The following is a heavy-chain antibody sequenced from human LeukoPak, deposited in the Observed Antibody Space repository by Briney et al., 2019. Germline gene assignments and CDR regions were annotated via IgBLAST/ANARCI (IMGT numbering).Heavy chain of an antibody. CDR2: IKQDGSEK. CDR1: GFTFSSYW. D-gene: IGHD5-24*01. Sequence: GGSLRLSCAGSGFTFSSYWMSWVRQAPGKGLEWVANIKQDGSEKYYVDSVKGRFTISRDNAKNSLYLQMNSLRAEDTAVYYCVSEARERGGFDFWGQGTLVTVSS. CDR3: VSEARERGGFDF. V-gene: IGHV3-7*01. J-gene: IGHJ4*02.